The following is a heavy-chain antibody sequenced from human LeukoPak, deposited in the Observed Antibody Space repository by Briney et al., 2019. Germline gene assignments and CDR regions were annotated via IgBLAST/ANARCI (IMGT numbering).Heavy chain of an antibody. V-gene: IGHV4-61*02. J-gene: IGHJ4*02. CDR1: GGSISSGSYY. D-gene: IGHD5-18*01. Sequence: SETLSLTCTVSGGSISSGSYYWSWIRQPAGKGLEWIGRIYTSGSTNYNPSLKSRVTISVDTSKNQFSLKLSSVTAADTAVYYCARARYSYALNFDYWGQGTLVTVSS. CDR3: ARARYSYALNFDY. CDR2: IYTSGST.